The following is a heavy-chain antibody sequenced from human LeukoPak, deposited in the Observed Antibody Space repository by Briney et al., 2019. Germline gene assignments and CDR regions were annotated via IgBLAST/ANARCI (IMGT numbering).Heavy chain of an antibody. V-gene: IGHV4-4*07. CDR2: IYTSGTT. Sequence: SETLSLTCTVSGGSISSYYWSWIRQPAGKGLECIGRIYTSGTTNYNPSLKSRVTMSVDTSKNQFSLKLSSVTAADTAVYYCARGGSISSTPGASFGWFDPWGQGTLVTVSS. D-gene: IGHD6-13*01. J-gene: IGHJ5*02. CDR1: GGSISSYY. CDR3: ARGGSISSTPGASFGWFDP.